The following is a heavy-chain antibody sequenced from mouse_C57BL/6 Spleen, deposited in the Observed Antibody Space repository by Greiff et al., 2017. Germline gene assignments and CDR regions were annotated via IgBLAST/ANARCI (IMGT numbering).Heavy chain of an antibody. V-gene: IGHV1-76*01. D-gene: IGHD2-4*01. Sequence: QVQLKESGAELVRPGASVKLSCKASGYTFTDYYINWVKQRPGQGLEWIARIYPGSGNTYYNEKFKGKATLTAEKSSSTAYMQLSSLTSEDSAVYFCARSGIYYDYEAWFAYWGQGTLVTVSA. CDR1: GYTFTDYY. CDR2: IYPGSGNT. CDR3: ARSGIYYDYEAWFAY. J-gene: IGHJ3*01.